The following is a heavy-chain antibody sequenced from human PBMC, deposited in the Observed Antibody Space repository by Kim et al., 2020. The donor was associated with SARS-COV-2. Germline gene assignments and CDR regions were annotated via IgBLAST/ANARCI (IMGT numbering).Heavy chain of an antibody. CDR2: IKSEGSSK. D-gene: IGHD3-10*01. J-gene: IGHJ5*01. Sequence: GGSLRLSCAASGFTFSNSSMSWVRQAPGKGLEWVACIKSEGSSKNYADSVNGRFTISSDSAKTTLFLQMNSMRPEDTAIYYCSRSTGVCLRRNTDS. CDR3: SRSTGVCLRRNTDS. CDR1: GFTFSNSS. V-gene: IGHV3-11*04.